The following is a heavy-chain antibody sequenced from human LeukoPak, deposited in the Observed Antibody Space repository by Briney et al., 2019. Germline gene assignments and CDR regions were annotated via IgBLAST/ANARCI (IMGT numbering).Heavy chain of an antibody. D-gene: IGHD7-27*01. J-gene: IGHJ4*02. Sequence: PSETLSLTCAVYGGSFSGYYWSWIRQPPGKGLEWIGEINHSGGTNYNPSLKSRVTISVDTSKNQFSLKLSSVNTADTAVYYCVRDGPSWGLLWGQGALVTVSS. CDR3: VRDGPSWGLL. V-gene: IGHV4-34*01. CDR2: INHSGGT. CDR1: GGSFSGYY.